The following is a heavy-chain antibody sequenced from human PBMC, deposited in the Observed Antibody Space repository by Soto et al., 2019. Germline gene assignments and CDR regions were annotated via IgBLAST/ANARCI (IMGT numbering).Heavy chain of an antibody. CDR2: IYYSGST. CDR3: ARVGGYYGDYPNFDY. Sequence: PSETLSLTCTVSRGSIGSYYWSWIRQPPGKGLEWIGNIYYSGSTNYNPSRKSRVTISVDTFKNQFSLKLSSVTAADTAVYYCARVGGYYGDYPNFDYWGRGTLVTVSS. D-gene: IGHD4-17*01. J-gene: IGHJ4*02. CDR1: RGSIGSYY. V-gene: IGHV4-59*01.